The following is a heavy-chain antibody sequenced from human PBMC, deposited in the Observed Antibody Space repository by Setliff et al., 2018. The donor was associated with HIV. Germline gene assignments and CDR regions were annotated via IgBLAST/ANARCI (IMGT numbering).Heavy chain of an antibody. D-gene: IGHD3-10*01. V-gene: IGHV5-51*01. CDR1: GYSFTSYW. Sequence: PGESLKISCKGSGYSFTSYWIGWVRQMPGKGLEWMGIIYPGDSDTRYSPSFQGQVTISADKSISTAYLQWSSLKASDTAMYYCARPTTYYYGSGSSHVDAVDIWGQGTMVTVS. J-gene: IGHJ3*02. CDR3: ARPTTYYYGSGSSHVDAVDI. CDR2: IYPGDSDT.